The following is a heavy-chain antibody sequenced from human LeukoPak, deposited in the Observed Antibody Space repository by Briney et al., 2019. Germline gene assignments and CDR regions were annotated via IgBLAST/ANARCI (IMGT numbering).Heavy chain of an antibody. J-gene: IGHJ6*03. CDR2: IYPGDSDT. Sequence: SGESLKISCKGARSSFTNYWIGWVRQMPGKGLEWMGIIYPGDSDTRYSPSFQGQVTHSADTSISTAYLQWSSLKASDTAMYYCARRGRDGYIPYYYYYMDVWGKGTTVTVSS. CDR3: ARRGRDGYIPYYYYYMDV. V-gene: IGHV5-51*01. CDR1: RSSFTNYW. D-gene: IGHD5-24*01.